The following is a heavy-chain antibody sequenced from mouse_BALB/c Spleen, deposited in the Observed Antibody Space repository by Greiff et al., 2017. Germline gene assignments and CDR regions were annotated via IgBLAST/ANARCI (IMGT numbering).Heavy chain of an antibody. CDR3: ARDWRYDAMDY. Sequence: EVQLQQSGPGLVKPSQSLSLTCSVTGYSITSGYYWNWIRQFPGNKLEWMGYISYDGSNNYNPSLKNRISITRDTSKNQFFLKLNSVTTEDTATYYCARDWRYDAMDYWGQGTSVTVSS. V-gene: IGHV3-6*02. CDR1: GYSITSGYY. J-gene: IGHJ4*01. CDR2: ISYDGSN.